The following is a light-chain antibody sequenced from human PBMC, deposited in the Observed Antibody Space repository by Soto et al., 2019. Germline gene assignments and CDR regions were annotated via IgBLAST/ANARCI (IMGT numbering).Light chain of an antibody. CDR2: DVS. J-gene: IGLJ2*01. CDR3: SSYTSSSTLVV. CDR1: SSDVGDYNY. V-gene: IGLV2-14*01. Sequence: QSALTQPASVSGSPGQSITISCTGTSSDVGDYNYVSWYQQHPGKAPKLMIYDVSNRPSGVSNRFSGSKSGNTASLTISGLEAEDEPDYYCSSYTSSSTLVVFGGGTQLTVL.